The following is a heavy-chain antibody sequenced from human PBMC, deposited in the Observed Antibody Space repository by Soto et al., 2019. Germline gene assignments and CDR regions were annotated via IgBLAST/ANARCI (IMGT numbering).Heavy chain of an antibody. CDR2: SSSSSSTI. V-gene: IGHV3-48*01. CDR3: AIRRLSG. J-gene: IGHJ4*02. D-gene: IGHD6-19*01. Sequence: EVQLVESGGGLVQPGGSLRLSCAASGFNFNTYSMNWVRQAPGKGLEWISYSSSSSSTIYYADSVKGRFTISRDNGKDSLYLQMNSLRVEGTAIYYCAIRRLSGWGQGTLVTVAS. CDR1: GFNFNTYS.